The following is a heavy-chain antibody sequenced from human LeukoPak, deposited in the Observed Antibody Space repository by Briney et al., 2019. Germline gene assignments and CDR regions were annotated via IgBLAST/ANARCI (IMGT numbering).Heavy chain of an antibody. CDR3: ARFTAVAGNAFDI. V-gene: IGHV3-53*01. D-gene: IGHD6-19*01. CDR2: IYSGGST. J-gene: IGHJ3*02. Sequence: GGSLRLSFAASGFPVSSNYMSWVRPAPGKGVEWVSGIYSGGSTYYADSVQGRFTISRDNSTLTLYLQMNSLRAEDTAVYYCARFTAVAGNAFDIWGQGTMVTVSS. CDR1: GFPVSSNY.